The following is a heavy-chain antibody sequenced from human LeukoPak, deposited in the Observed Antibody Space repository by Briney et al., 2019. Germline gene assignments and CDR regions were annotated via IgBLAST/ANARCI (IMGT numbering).Heavy chain of an antibody. J-gene: IGHJ5*02. CDR1: GFTFNNYA. CDR3: AKDRFGSGSPNWFGP. CDR2: ICGSSGNI. D-gene: IGHD3-10*01. V-gene: IGHV3-23*01. Sequence: GGSLRLSCTASGFTFNNYAMSWVRQAPGKGLEWVAAICGSSGNIFYADSLKGRFTISRDNSKNTLFLNMTSLRADDTAVYYCAKDRFGSGSPNWFGPWGQGTLVTVSS.